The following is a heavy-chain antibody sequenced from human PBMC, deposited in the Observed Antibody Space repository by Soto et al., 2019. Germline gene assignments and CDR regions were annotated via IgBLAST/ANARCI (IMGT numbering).Heavy chain of an antibody. V-gene: IGHV4-31*03. Sequence: PSETLSLTCTFSGGSITSGGYYLSWIRQHPGNGLEWIGYIYYSGSTSYNPSLKSRVIVSVDASKNQLSLKLTSVTAADTAVYYCARGRRDNSGWLCSHYGVDVWGQGTTVTVSS. J-gene: IGHJ6*02. D-gene: IGHD6-19*01. CDR2: IYYSGST. CDR1: GGSITSGGYY. CDR3: ARGRRDNSGWLCSHYGVDV.